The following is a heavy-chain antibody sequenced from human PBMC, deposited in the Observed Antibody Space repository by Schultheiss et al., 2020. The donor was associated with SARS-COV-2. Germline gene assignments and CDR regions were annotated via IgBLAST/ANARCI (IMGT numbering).Heavy chain of an antibody. Sequence: GESLKISCAASGFTFSNAWMSWVRQAPGKGLEWVGRIKSKTDGGTTDYAAPVKGRFTISRDDSKNTLYLQMNSLRAEDTAVYYCARDGSNWGLLPPHWGQGTLVTVSS. CDR1: GFTFSNAW. J-gene: IGHJ4*02. CDR3: ARDGSNWGLLPPH. V-gene: IGHV3-15*01. D-gene: IGHD7-27*01. CDR2: IKSKTDGGTT.